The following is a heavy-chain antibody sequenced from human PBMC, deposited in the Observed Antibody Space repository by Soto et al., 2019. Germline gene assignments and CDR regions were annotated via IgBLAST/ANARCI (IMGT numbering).Heavy chain of an antibody. Sequence: ASVKVSCKASGYNFTSYGISWLRQAPRQGLEWMGWISPHNDRTKYARRFQDRVTMTTETPTSTVYMELGSLRSDDTAVYYCARDLYYSSGRYFDHDAFDIWGQGTVVTVSS. D-gene: IGHD6-19*01. J-gene: IGHJ3*02. V-gene: IGHV1-18*01. CDR3: ARDLYYSSGRYFDHDAFDI. CDR1: GYNFTSYG. CDR2: ISPHNDRT.